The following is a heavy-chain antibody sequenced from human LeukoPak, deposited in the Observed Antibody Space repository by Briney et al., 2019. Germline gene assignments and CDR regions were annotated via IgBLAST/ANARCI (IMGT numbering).Heavy chain of an antibody. CDR1: GFTFSSYS. CDR2: ISSSSSTI. J-gene: IGHJ4*02. V-gene: IGHV3-48*01. CDR3: ARGGLGSYYYDSSGYLDY. Sequence: GGSLRLSCAASGFTFSSYSMNWVRQAPGKGLEWVSYISSSSSTIYYADSVKGRFTISRDNAKSSLYLQMNSLRAEDTAVYYCARGGLGSYYYDSSGYLDYWGQGTLVTVSS. D-gene: IGHD3-22*01.